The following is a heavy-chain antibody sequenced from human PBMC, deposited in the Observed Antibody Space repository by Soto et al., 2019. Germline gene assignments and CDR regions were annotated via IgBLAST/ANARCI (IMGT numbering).Heavy chain of an antibody. CDR2: INVGNSNT. J-gene: IGHJ5*02. CDR1: GSTFTSYS. Sequence: ASVKVSCKASGSTFTSYSMHWVRQAPGQRLEWMGWINVGNSNTKYSQKFQGRVTITTDTSASTAYMELRSLRSEDTAVYYCARDLHRPPFDPWGQGTLVTVSA. V-gene: IGHV1-3*01. CDR3: ARDLHRPPFDP. D-gene: IGHD4-4*01.